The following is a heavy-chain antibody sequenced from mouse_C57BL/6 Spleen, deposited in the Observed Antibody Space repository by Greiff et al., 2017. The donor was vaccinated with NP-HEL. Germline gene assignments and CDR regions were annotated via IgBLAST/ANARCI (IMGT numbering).Heavy chain of an antibody. D-gene: IGHD2-2*01. V-gene: IGHV1-15*01. CDR3: TREEISTMVTTFDY. CDR1: GYTFTDYE. Sequence: QVQLQQSGAELVRPGASVTLSCKASGYTFTDYEMHWVKQTPVHGLEWIGAIDPETGGTAYNPKFKGKAILTADKSSSTAYMELRSLTSEDSAVYYCTREEISTMVTTFDYWGQGTTLTVSS. CDR2: IDPETGGT. J-gene: IGHJ2*01.